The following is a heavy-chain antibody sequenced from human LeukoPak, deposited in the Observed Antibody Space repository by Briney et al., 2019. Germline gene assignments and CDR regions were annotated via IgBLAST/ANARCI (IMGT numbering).Heavy chain of an antibody. V-gene: IGHV1-2*02. D-gene: IGHD2-21*02. CDR3: ARVLFYCGGDCPLDY. CDR1: GYTFTGYY. J-gene: IGHJ4*02. Sequence: ASVKVSCKATGYTFTGYYMHWVRQAPGQGLEWMGWINPNSGGTNYAQKFQGRVTMTRDTSISTAYMELSRLRSDDTAVYYCARVLFYCGGDCPLDYWGQGTLVTVSS. CDR2: INPNSGGT.